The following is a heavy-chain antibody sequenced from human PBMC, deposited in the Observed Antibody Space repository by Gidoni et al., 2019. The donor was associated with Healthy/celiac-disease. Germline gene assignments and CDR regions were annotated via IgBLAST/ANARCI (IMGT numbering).Heavy chain of an antibody. CDR1: GFTFSSYG. CDR2: ISYDGSNK. V-gene: IGHV3-30*18. J-gene: IGHJ6*02. Sequence: QVQLVESGGGVVQPGRSLRLSCAASGFTFSSYGMHWVRQAPGKGLGWVAVISYDGSNKYYADSVKGRFTISRDNSKNTLYLQMNSLRAEDTAVYYCAKDDAGPEYCSSTSCYYYYYGMDVWGQGTTVTVSS. D-gene: IGHD2-2*01. CDR3: AKDDAGPEYCSSTSCYYYYYGMDV.